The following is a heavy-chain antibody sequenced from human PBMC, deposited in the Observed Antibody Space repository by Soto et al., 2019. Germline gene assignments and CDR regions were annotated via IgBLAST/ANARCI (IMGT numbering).Heavy chain of an antibody. CDR1: GFTFSNSA. V-gene: IGHV1-58*01. D-gene: IGHD6-19*01. CDR3: AADVIAVAGDFDH. Sequence: SVKVSCKASGFTFSNSAVQWVRQSRGQRLEWMGWIVVGSGHPNLAQKFQDRVTLTRDMSTGTAYMELSSLRSEDTAVYYCAADVIAVAGDFDHWGQGTQVTVSS. CDR2: IVVGSGHP. J-gene: IGHJ4*02.